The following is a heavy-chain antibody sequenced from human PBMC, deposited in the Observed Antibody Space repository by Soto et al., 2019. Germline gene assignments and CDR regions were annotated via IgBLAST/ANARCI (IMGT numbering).Heavy chain of an antibody. CDR3: ERVPYVDDSVRLGYYSFDV. CDR1: GGTFSTHA. V-gene: IGHV1-69*01. D-gene: IGHD3-22*01. CDR2: IIPKYGSR. J-gene: IGHJ6*02. Sequence: QVQLVQSGAEVKKPGSSVRVSCKASGGTFSTHAISWVRQAPGRGPEWLGGIIPKYGSRKYAPKFQGRVTLIADASTNTAAVERSSLRSEDTAVSYCERVPYVDDSVRLGYYSFDVWGQGTTVTVSS.